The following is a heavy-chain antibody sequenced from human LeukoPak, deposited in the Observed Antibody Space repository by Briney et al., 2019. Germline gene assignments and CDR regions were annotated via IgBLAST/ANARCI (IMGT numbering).Heavy chain of an antibody. Sequence: PGGSLRLSCAASGFTFSSYEMNWVRQAPGKGLEWVSYISSSGSTIYYADSVKGRFTISRDNAKNSLYLQMNSLRAEDTAVYYCARRGDYDSSGYHYGDLDYWGQGILVTVSS. V-gene: IGHV3-48*03. J-gene: IGHJ4*02. CDR3: ARRGDYDSSGYHYGDLDY. D-gene: IGHD3-22*01. CDR2: ISSSGSTI. CDR1: GFTFSSYE.